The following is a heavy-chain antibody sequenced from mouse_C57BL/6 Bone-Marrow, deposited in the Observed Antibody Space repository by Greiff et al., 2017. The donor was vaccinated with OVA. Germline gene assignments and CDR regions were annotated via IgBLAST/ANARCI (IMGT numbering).Heavy chain of an antibody. Sequence: VQLKQSGPELVKPGASVKIPCKASGYTFTDYNMDWVKQSHGKSLEWIGDINPNNGGTIYNQKFKGKATLTVDKSSSTAYMELRSLTSEDTAVYYCARDYSNPWSYWYFDVWGTGTTVTVSS. CDR2: INPNNGGT. CDR1: GYTFTDYN. CDR3: ARDYSNPWSYWYFDV. D-gene: IGHD2-5*01. V-gene: IGHV1-18*01. J-gene: IGHJ1*03.